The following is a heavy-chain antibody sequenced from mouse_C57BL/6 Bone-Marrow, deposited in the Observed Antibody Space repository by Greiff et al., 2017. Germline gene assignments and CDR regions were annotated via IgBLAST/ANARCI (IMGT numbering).Heavy chain of an antibody. CDR1: GFNIKDDY. V-gene: IGHV14-4*01. CDR3: TTSGCFFAY. J-gene: IGHJ3*01. D-gene: IGHD3-1*01. CDR2: IDPENGDT. Sequence: EVQLQQSGAELVRPGASVKLSCTASGFNIKDDYMHWVKQRPEQGLEWIGWIDPENGDTEYASKFQGKATITADTSTNTAYLQRSSLTSEDTAVYYCTTSGCFFAYWGQGTLVTVSA.